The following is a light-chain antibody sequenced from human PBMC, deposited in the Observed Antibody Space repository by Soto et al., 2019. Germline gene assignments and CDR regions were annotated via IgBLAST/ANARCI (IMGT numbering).Light chain of an antibody. Sequence: EIVLTQSPATLSLSPGERATLSCRASQSVSSYLAWYQQKPGQAPRLLIYDASNRAAGIPARFSGSGSGTDFTLAISGLDPEDFAVSYCQQRSNWPLTFGGGTKVEIK. CDR3: QQRSNWPLT. V-gene: IGKV3-11*01. CDR2: DAS. CDR1: QSVSSY. J-gene: IGKJ4*01.